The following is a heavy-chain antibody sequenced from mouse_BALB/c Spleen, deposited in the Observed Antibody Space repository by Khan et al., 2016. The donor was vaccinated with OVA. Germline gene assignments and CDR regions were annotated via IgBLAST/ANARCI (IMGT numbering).Heavy chain of an antibody. CDR2: IYPGNSDT. Sequence: VQLQQSGTVLARPGASVKMSCKGSGYTFTNYWMHWVKQRPGQGLEWIGVIYPGNSDTNYNQKFKGKAKLTAVTSTSTAYMELNSLTNEDSAFYYCTRNGFGNYESWDYWGQGTTLIVSP. CDR3: TRNGFGNYESWDY. V-gene: IGHV1-5*01. D-gene: IGHD2-1*01. CDR1: GYTFTNYW. J-gene: IGHJ2*01.